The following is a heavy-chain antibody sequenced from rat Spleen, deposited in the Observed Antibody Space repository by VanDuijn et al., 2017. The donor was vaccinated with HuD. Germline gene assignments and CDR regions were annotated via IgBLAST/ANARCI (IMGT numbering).Heavy chain of an antibody. CDR3: TRPMGDYFDY. D-gene: IGHD1-12*02. Sequence: EVQLVESGGGLVQPGRSLKLSCAASGFTFSNYGMHWIRQAPGKGLEWVASITNTGGSTYYPDSVKGRFTISRDNAKSTLYLQMNSLRSEDTATYYCTRPMGDYFDYWGQGVMVTVSS. CDR1: GFTFSNYG. J-gene: IGHJ2*01. V-gene: IGHV5-31*01. CDR2: ITNTGGST.